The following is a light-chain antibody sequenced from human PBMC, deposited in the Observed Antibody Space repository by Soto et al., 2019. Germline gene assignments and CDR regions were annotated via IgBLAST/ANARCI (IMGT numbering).Light chain of an antibody. CDR2: DAS. J-gene: IGKJ1*01. Sequence: EIEFTQSPGTLSLSPGERATLSCRASQTVSGSQLAWYQQRPGQPPRLLIFDASRRATGIPDRFSGSGSGTDFSLTISRXEPEDFAVYYCQQYGGSPWTFGQGTKVDIK. V-gene: IGKV3-20*01. CDR3: QQYGGSPWT. CDR1: QTVSGSQ.